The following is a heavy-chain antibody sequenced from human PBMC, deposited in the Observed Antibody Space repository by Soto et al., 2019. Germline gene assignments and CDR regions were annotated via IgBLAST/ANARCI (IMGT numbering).Heavy chain of an antibody. D-gene: IGHD2-8*02. CDR3: ARSRSNVIGWWDFDY. CDR2: INPNSGGT. J-gene: IGHJ4*01. CDR1: GYTFTGYY. Sequence: ASVKVSCKASGYTFTGYYMHWVRQAPGQGLEWMGWINPNSGGTNYAQKFQGRVTMTRDTSISTAYMELSRLRSDDTAVYYCARSRSNVIGWWDFDYSGHGTLVTVSS. V-gene: IGHV1-2*02.